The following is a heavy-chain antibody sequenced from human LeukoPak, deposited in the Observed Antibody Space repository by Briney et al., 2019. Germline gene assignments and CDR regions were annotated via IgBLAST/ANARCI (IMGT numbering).Heavy chain of an antibody. CDR3: ARWRTAKTAFDY. D-gene: IGHD2-21*02. CDR2: IYFSGSP. J-gene: IGHJ4*02. Sequence: SGTLSPTCTVSGGSISSNSYYWGWIRQPPGKGLEWIGSIYFSGSPYYNPSLKSRVTMSVDTSKNQFSLKVSSVTAADTAVYYCARWRTAKTAFDYWGQGTLVTVSS. V-gene: IGHV4-39*01. CDR1: GGSISSNSYY.